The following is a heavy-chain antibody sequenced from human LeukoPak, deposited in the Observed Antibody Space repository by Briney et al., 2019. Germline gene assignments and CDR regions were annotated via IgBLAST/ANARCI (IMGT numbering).Heavy chain of an antibody. CDR2: IYSGGST. V-gene: IGHV3-66*01. D-gene: IGHD4-17*01. CDR3: ARADSGDYLAS. CDR1: GFTVSSNY. J-gene: IGHJ5*01. Sequence: PRGSLRLSCAASGFTVSSNYMSWVRQAPGKGLEWVSVIYSGGSTYYADSVKGRFTISRDNSKNTLYLQMNSLRAEDTAVYYCARADSGDYLASWGQETWSPSPQ.